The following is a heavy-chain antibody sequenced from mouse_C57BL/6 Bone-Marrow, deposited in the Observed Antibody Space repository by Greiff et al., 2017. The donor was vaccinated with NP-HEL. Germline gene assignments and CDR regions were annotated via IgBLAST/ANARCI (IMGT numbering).Heavy chain of an antibody. J-gene: IGHJ3*01. V-gene: IGHV1-80*01. CDR1: GYEFSSYW. Sequence: VQLQESGTELVKPGASVKIFCKASGYEFSSYWMNRVKQRPGKGLEWLGQIYPGDGDTNYNGKFKGKATLTADKSSSTAYMQLSSLTAEDSAVYFCARNSAWFAYWGQGTLVTVSA. CDR3: ARNSAWFAY. CDR2: IYPGDGDT.